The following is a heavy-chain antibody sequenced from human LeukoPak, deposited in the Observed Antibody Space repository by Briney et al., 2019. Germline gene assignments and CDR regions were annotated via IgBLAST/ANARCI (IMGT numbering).Heavy chain of an antibody. CDR2: ISAYNGNT. V-gene: IGHV1-18*03. Sequence: AAVKVSCKASGYTFTSYGISWLRQAPGQGLEWMGWISAYNGNTNYAQKIQCRDTKTPDTSTGTAYMELRSLRSGDMAVYYCARVGPRYGWNDAFDLWGQGTMVTVSS. CDR3: ARVGPRYGWNDAFDL. J-gene: IGHJ3*01. D-gene: IGHD1-20*01. CDR1: GYTFTSYG.